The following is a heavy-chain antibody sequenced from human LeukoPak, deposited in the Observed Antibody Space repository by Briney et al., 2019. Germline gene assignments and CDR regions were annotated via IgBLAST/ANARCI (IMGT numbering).Heavy chain of an antibody. CDR2: IYSDGST. CDR3: ARLSWESPDAFDI. V-gene: IGHV3-23*03. J-gene: IGHJ3*02. D-gene: IGHD1-26*01. CDR1: GFTFSTYA. Sequence: GGSLRLSCAASGFTFSTYAMTWVRQAPGKGLEWVSIIYSDGSTYYADSVKGRFTISRDNAKNSLYLQMNSLRAEDTAVYYCARLSWESPDAFDIWGQGTMVTVSS.